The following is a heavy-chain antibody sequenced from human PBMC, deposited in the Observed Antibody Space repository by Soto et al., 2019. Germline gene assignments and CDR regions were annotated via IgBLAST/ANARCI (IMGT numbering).Heavy chain of an antibody. Sequence: QVQLVESGGGVVQPGRSLRLSCAASGFPFSSHGMHWVRQAPGKGPEWVAVIWYDGSNKYYADSVKGRFTISRDNSKNMLYLEMNSLRAEDTAVYYCAGWGNWKVADYWGQGTLVTVSS. V-gene: IGHV3-33*03. J-gene: IGHJ4*02. D-gene: IGHD3-16*01. CDR2: IWYDGSNK. CDR1: GFPFSSHG. CDR3: AGWGNWKVADY.